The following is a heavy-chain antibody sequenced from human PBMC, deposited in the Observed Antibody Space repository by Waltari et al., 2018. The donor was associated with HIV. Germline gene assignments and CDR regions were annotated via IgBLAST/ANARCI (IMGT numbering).Heavy chain of an antibody. V-gene: IGHV4-61*02. CDR3: ARGGGHQLLVGEYFHH. CDR2: VHTSGST. CDR1: GGAISSGDYY. D-gene: IGHD3-10*01. J-gene: IGHJ1*01. Sequence: QVQLQESGPGLVKPSQTLSLTCTVSGGAISSGDYYWSWIRQPAGKGLEWIGRVHTSGSTNYNPSVKRRVTISVDTSQNQFSLKINSVTAADTAGYYCARGGGHQLLVGEYFHHWGQGTLVTVSS.